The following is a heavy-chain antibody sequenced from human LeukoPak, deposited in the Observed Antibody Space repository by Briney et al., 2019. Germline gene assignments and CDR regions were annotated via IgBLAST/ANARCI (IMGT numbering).Heavy chain of an antibody. CDR2: IRYDGSNK. CDR3: ASPGYSSGWIPFDY. V-gene: IGHV3-30*02. J-gene: IGHJ4*02. D-gene: IGHD6-19*01. Sequence: GGSLRLSCAASGFTFSSYGMHWVRQAPGKGLEWVAFIRYDGSNKYYADSVKGRFTISRDNSKNTLYLQMNSLRAEDTAVYYCASPGYSSGWIPFDYWGQGTLVTVSS. CDR1: GFTFSSYG.